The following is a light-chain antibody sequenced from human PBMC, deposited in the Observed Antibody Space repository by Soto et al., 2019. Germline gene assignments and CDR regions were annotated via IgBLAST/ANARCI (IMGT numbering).Light chain of an antibody. J-gene: IGKJ1*01. CDR3: QQYGSSPCT. CDR2: GAS. Sequence: EIVLTQSPDTLSLSPGERATVSCRASQTLGSSYADWYQHIPRQAPKLLKYGASTRATGIPDRFSGSGSGTEFTLTIVSLEPEDFGLYYCQQYGSSPCTFGQGTRVEI. CDR1: QTLGSSY. V-gene: IGKV3-20*01.